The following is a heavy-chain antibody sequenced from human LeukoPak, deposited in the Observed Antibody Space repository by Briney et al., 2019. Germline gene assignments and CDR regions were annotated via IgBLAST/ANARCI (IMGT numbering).Heavy chain of an antibody. V-gene: IGHV4-59*01. CDR2: ICSSGST. D-gene: IGHD2-15*01. CDR3: ARGGYCSGGSCYSAYFDY. CDR1: GGSISSYY. Sequence: SETLSLTCTVSGGSISSYYWSWIRQPPGKGLEWIGYICSSGSTNYNPSLKSRVTISVDTSKNQFSLKLSSVTAADTAVYYCARGGYCSGGSCYSAYFDYWGQGTLVTVSS. J-gene: IGHJ4*02.